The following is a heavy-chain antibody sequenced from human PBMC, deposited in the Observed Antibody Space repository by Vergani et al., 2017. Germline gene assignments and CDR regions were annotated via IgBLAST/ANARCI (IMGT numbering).Heavy chain of an antibody. V-gene: IGHV4-34*01. CDR1: GGSFSGYY. Sequence: QVQLQQWGAGLLKPSETLSLTCAVYGGSFSGYYWSWIRQPPGKGLEWIGEINHSGSTNYNPSLKSRVTISVDTSKNQFSLKLSSVTAADTAVYYGASQEPRLESYFDYWGQGTLVTVSS. D-gene: IGHD1-14*01. CDR3: ASQEPRLESYFDY. CDR2: INHSGST. J-gene: IGHJ4*02.